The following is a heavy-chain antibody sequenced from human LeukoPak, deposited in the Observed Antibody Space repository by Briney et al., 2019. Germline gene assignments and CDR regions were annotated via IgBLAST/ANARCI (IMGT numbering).Heavy chain of an antibody. Sequence: GGSLRLSCAASGFTFSSYGMNWVRQAPGKGLEWVSYISSSGSTIYYADSVKGRFTISRDNAKNSLYLQMNSLRAEDTAVYYCARVSPYGSGSYTYYYYYYGMDVWGQGTTVTVSS. CDR3: ARVSPYGSGSYTYYYYYYGMDV. V-gene: IGHV3-48*03. CDR2: ISSSGSTI. J-gene: IGHJ6*02. CDR1: GFTFSSYG. D-gene: IGHD3-10*01.